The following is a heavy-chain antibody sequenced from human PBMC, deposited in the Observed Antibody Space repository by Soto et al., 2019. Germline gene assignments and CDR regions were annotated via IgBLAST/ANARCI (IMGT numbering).Heavy chain of an antibody. CDR1: GGTFSSYA. V-gene: IGHV1-69*13. J-gene: IGHJ4*02. CDR2: IIPIFGTA. CDR3: ARDRHDSSDYYSDY. Sequence: SVKVSCKXSGGTFSSYAISWVRQAPGQGLEWMGGIIPIFGTANYAQKFQGRVTITADESTSTAYIELSSLRSEDTAVYYCARDRHDSSDYYSDYWGQGTLVTVSS. D-gene: IGHD3-22*01.